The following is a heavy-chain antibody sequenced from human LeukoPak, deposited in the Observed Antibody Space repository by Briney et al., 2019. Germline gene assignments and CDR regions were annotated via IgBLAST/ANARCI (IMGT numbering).Heavy chain of an antibody. CDR1: GGTFSSYA. CDR2: IIPIFGTA. J-gene: IGHJ4*02. V-gene: IGHV1-69*05. Sequence: SVKVSCKASGGTFSSYAISWVRQAPGQGLEWMGGIIPIFGTANYAQKFQGRVTITTDESTSTAYMELSSLRSEDTAVYYCAPDCSSTSCYGYWGQRTLVTVSS. CDR3: APDCSSTSCYGY. D-gene: IGHD2-2*01.